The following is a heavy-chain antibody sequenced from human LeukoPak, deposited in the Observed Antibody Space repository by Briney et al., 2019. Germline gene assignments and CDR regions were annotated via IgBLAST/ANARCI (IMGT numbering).Heavy chain of an antibody. CDR3: ARDDYYDSSGYGY. J-gene: IGHJ4*02. CDR1: GFTFSSYG. CDR2: IWYDGSNK. V-gene: IGHV3-33*08. D-gene: IGHD3-22*01. Sequence: GRSLRLSCAASGFTFSSYGMHWVRQAPGKGLEWVAVIWYDGSNKYYADSVKGRFTISRDNSKNTLYLQMNSLRAEDTAVYYCARDDYYDSSGYGYWGQGTLVTVSS.